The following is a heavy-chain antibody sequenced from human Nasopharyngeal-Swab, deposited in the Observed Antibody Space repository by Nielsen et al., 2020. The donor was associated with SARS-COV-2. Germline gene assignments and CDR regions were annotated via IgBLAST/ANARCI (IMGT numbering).Heavy chain of an antibody. J-gene: IGHJ4*02. CDR3: ARVEASSGGSFDY. V-gene: IGHV4-4*02. CDR2: IYLSGTT. D-gene: IGHD3-10*01. Sequence: SETLSLTCAVFGDSISTINWWSWVRQSPGKGLEWIGEIYLSGTTNLNPSLKSRLSMSIDKAKNQFSLKLSSVTAADTTIYYCARVEASSGGSFDYWGQGTLVTGSP. CDR1: GDSISTINW.